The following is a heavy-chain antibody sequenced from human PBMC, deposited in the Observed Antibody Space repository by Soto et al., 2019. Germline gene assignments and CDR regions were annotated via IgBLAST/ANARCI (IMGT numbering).Heavy chain of an antibody. D-gene: IGHD3-22*01. J-gene: IGHJ4*02. CDR3: ARQIYDSDTGPNFQYYFDS. CDR1: GYSFAGYW. V-gene: IGHV5-10-1*01. Sequence: GESLKISCKGSGYSFAGYWITWVRQKPGKGLEWMGRIDPSDSQTYYSPSFRGHVTISATKSITTVFLQWSSPRASDTAMYYCARQIYDSDTGPNFQYYFDSWGQGTPVTVSS. CDR2: IDPSDSQT.